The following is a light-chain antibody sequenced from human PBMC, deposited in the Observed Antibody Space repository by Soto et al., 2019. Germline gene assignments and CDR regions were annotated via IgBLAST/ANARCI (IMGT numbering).Light chain of an antibody. CDR2: AAS. V-gene: IGKV1-39*01. J-gene: IGKJ2*01. CDR3: QQSYT. Sequence: DIQMTQSPSSLSASVGDSVTITCRASQSISSYLNWYQQKPGKAPKLLIYAASSLQSGVPSRFSGSGSGTDFTLTISSLQPEDFATYYCQQSYTFGQGTKLEIK. CDR1: QSISSY.